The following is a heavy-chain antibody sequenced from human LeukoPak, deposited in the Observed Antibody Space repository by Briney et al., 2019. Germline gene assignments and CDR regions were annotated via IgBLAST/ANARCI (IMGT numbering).Heavy chain of an antibody. CDR3: ASSYYYDRGGFDY. CDR2: IYHSGST. V-gene: IGHV4-30-2*01. D-gene: IGHD3-22*01. Sequence: PSETLSLTCAVSGGSISSAGYSWSWIRQPPGKGLECIGYIYHSGSTYYSPSLKSRVTISVDRSKNQFSLKLSSVTAADTAVYYCASSYYYDRGGFDYWGQGTLVTVSS. CDR1: GGSISSAGYS. J-gene: IGHJ4*02.